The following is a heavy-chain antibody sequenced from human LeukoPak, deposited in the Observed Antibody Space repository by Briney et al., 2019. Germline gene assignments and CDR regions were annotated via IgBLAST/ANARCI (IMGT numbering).Heavy chain of an antibody. V-gene: IGHV2-70*04. J-gene: IGHJ4*02. CDR2: IDWDDDK. CDR3: ARMVVVTAYTFDY. D-gene: IGHD2-21*02. CDR1: GFSLSTSGMR. Sequence: SGPELVKPTQTLTLTCTFSGFSLSTSGMRVSWIRQPPGKALEWLARIDWDDDKFYSTSLKTRLTISKDTSKNQVVLTMTNMDPVVTATYYCARMVVVTAYTFDYWGQGTLVTVSS.